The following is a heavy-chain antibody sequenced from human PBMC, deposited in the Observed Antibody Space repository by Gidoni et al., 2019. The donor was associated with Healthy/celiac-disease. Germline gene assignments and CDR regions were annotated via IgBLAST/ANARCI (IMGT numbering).Heavy chain of an antibody. CDR1: FTFSDYY. Sequence: AAGFTFSDYYMSWIRQAPGKGLEWVSYISSSGSTIYYADSVKGRFTISRDNAKNSLYLQMNSLRAEDTAVYYCARSPVVVVITYFDYWGQGTLVTVSS. CDR3: ARSPVVVVITYFDY. CDR2: ISSSGSTI. D-gene: IGHD3-22*01. V-gene: IGHV3-11*01. J-gene: IGHJ4*02.